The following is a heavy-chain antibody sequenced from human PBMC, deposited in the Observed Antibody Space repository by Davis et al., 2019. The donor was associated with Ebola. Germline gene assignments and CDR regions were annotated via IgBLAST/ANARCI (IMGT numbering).Heavy chain of an antibody. Sequence: SVKVSCKASGYTFTVYGISWVRQAPGQGLEWLGWISAYNANRDYAQKFQGRVIMTTDTSTSAAYMELRSLRSDDTAVYYCARRKGGTEAFDIWGQGTMVTVSS. D-gene: IGHD1-26*01. CDR2: ISAYNANR. CDR1: GYTFTVYG. CDR3: ARRKGGTEAFDI. V-gene: IGHV1-18*01. J-gene: IGHJ3*02.